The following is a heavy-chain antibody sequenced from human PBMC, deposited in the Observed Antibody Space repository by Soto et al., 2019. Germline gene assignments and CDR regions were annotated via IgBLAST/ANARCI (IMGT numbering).Heavy chain of an antibody. CDR2: INAGNGNT. CDR1: GYTFTSYA. CDR3: ARTPTVTTIYFDY. V-gene: IGHV1-3*01. J-gene: IGHJ4*02. D-gene: IGHD4-17*01. Sequence: RASVKVSCKASGYTFTSYAMHWVRQAPGQRLEWMGWINAGNGNTKYSQKFQGRVTITRDTSASTAYMELSSLRSEDTAVYYCARTPTVTTIYFDYWGQGTLVTVSS.